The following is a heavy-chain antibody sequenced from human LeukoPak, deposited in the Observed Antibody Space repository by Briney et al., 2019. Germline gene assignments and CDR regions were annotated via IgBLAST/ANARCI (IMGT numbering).Heavy chain of an antibody. D-gene: IGHD6-6*01. J-gene: IGHJ4*02. CDR2: INHSGST. CDR1: GGSFSGYY. Sequence: SETLSLTCAVYGGSFSGYYWSWIRQPPGKGLEWIGEINHSGSTNYNPSLKSRVTISVDTSKNQFSLKLSSVTAADTAVHYCARGLRYSSSSGQGWGQGTLVTVSS. V-gene: IGHV4-34*01. CDR3: ARGLRYSSSSGQG.